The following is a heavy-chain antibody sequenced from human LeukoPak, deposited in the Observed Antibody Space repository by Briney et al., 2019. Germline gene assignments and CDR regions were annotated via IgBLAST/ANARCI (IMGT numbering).Heavy chain of an antibody. CDR3: ARESPMVRGVTHSFDN. Sequence: SQTLSLTCTVSGASLSSADYYWSWIRQPPVKGLEWLGYFYYSGSTNYNRSLKSRVTISVDTSKNQVSLKLSPVTAADTAVYYCARESPMVRGVTHSFDNWGQGTLVTVSS. J-gene: IGHJ4*02. CDR2: FYYSGST. D-gene: IGHD3-10*01. V-gene: IGHV4-61*08. CDR1: GASLSSADYY.